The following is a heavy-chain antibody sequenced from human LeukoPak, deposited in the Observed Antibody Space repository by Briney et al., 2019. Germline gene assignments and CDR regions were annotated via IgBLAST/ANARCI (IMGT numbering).Heavy chain of an antibody. J-gene: IGHJ5*02. Sequence: GESLKISCKGSGYGSGYSFTSHWIAWVRQMPGKGLEWMGVIYPRDSNTIYSPSFQGQVTISVDTSINTAYLQWISLKASDTAMYYCARHPIAAGGAYNWFDPWGQGTLVTVSS. CDR3: ARHPIAAGGAYNWFDP. D-gene: IGHD6-13*01. CDR1: GYSFTSHW. CDR2: IYPRDSNT. V-gene: IGHV5-51*01.